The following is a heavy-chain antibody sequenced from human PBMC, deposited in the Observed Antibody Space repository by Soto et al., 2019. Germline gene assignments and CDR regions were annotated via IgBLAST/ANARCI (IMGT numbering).Heavy chain of an antibody. V-gene: IGHV3-21*01. CDR1: GFTFRSFT. CDR3: TRDASRDSSARGWFDP. Sequence: GGSLRLSCAASGFTFRSFTMNWVRQAPGKGLEWVSTISSNSAYIYYTDALRGRFTISRDNAKNSLHLQMNSLRAGDTAVYYCTRDASRDSSARGWFDPWGPGTLVTVSS. J-gene: IGHJ5*02. D-gene: IGHD6-13*01. CDR2: ISSNSAYI.